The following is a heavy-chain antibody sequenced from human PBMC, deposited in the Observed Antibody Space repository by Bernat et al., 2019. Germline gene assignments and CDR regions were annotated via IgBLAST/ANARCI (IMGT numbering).Heavy chain of an antibody. D-gene: IGHD2-2*01. CDR3: AKGSIDVRYYYGMDV. V-gene: IGHV3-30*18. Sequence: QVQLVESGGGVVQPGRSLRLSCAASGFTFSSYGMHWVRQAPDKGLEWVAVISYDGINKYYADSVKGRFTISRDKSKNTLYLQMNSLRAEDTAVYYCAKGSIDVRYYYGMDVWGQGTTVTVSS. CDR1: GFTFSSYG. CDR2: ISYDGINK. J-gene: IGHJ6*02.